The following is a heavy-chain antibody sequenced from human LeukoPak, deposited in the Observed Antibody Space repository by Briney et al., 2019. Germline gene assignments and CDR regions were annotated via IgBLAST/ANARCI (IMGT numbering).Heavy chain of an antibody. Sequence: PGGSLRLSCAASGFTFSSYGMHWVRQAPGKGLEWVAVISYDGSSRYYADSVKGQVTISRDNSKNTLYLQMNSLRPEDTAIYYCAKTPSSVNYWYFDLWGRGTLVGVFS. V-gene: IGHV3-30*18. J-gene: IGHJ2*01. CDR3: AKTPSSVNYWYFDL. CDR1: GFTFSSYG. D-gene: IGHD6-6*01. CDR2: ISYDGSSR.